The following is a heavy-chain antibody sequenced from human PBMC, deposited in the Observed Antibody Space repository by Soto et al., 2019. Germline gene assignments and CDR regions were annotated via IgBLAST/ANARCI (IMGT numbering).Heavy chain of an antibody. CDR3: ARGDLDSGYDYYYYYGMAV. D-gene: IGHD5-12*01. Sequence: GGSLRLSCAASGFTFSSYSMNWVRQAPGKGLEWVSSISSSSSYIYYADSVKGRFTISRDNAKNSLYLQMTSLRAEDTAVYSWARGDLDSGYDYYYYYGMAVGGQGTTVPVSS. CDR1: GFTFSSYS. V-gene: IGHV3-21*01. CDR2: ISSSSSYI. J-gene: IGHJ6*02.